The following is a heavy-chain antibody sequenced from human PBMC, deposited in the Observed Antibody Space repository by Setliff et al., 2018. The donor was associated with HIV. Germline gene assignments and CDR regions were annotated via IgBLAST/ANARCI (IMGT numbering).Heavy chain of an antibody. CDR2: INPSGGST. D-gene: IGHD5-12*01. CDR3: ARVGERWLQFYYFDN. J-gene: IGHJ4*02. V-gene: IGHV1-46*01. CDR1: GYTFTTYY. Sequence: ASVKVSCKASGYTFTTYYIHWVRQAPGQGLEWLGVINPSGGSTSYAQKFQGRVTMTRGMSTGTVYMELRSLRSEDTAVYYCARVGERWLQFYYFDNWGQGTLVTVSS.